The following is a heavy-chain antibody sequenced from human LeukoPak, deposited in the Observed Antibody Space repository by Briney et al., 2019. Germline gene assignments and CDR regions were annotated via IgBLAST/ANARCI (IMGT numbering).Heavy chain of an antibody. V-gene: IGHV4-34*01. Sequence: SEALPLTCAVYGGSFSGYYWSWIRQPPGKGLEWIGEINHSGSTNYNPSLKSRVTISVDTSKNQFSLKLTSVTGADTAVYYCAGERGEGYSSGWYKRNYFDNWGQGIRVTVSS. CDR1: GGSFSGYY. D-gene: IGHD6-19*01. J-gene: IGHJ4*02. CDR2: INHSGST. CDR3: AGERGEGYSSGWYKRNYFDN.